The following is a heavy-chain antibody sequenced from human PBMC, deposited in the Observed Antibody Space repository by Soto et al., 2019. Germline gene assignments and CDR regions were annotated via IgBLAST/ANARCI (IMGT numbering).Heavy chain of an antibody. V-gene: IGHV4-34*01. J-gene: IGHJ4*02. CDR3: KYSRRRTTVTTRGEFDY. CDR2: INHSGST. CDR1: GGSFSGYY. Sequence: QVQLQQWGAGLLKPSETLSLTCAVYGGSFSGYYWSWIRQPPGKGLEWIGEINHSGSTNYNPSLKSRVTISVDTSKNQFSLKLSSVTAADTAVYYCKYSRRRTTVTTRGEFDYWGQGTLVTVSS. D-gene: IGHD4-17*01.